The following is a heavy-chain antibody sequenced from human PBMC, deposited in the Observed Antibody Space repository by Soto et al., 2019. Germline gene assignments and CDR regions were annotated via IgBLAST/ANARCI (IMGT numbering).Heavy chain of an antibody. CDR1: GGSISSSNW. Sequence: PSETLSLTCAVSGGSISSSNWWSWVRQPPGKGLEWIGEINHSGSTNYNPSLKSRVTISVDTSKNQFSLKLTSVTAADTAVYYCARDKLPGLFAEWGEGTLVTVGS. J-gene: IGHJ4*02. CDR3: ARDKLPGLFAE. CDR2: INHSGST. V-gene: IGHV4-4*02.